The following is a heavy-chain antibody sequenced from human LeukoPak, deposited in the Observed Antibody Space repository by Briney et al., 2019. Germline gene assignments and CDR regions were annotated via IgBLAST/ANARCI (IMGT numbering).Heavy chain of an antibody. Sequence: ASVKVSCKASGYTSTSYGISWVRQAPGQGLEWMGWISAYNGNTNYAQKLQGRVTMTTDTSTSTAYMELRSLRSDDTAVYYCARRYYDILTGTYYFDYWGQGTLVTVSS. CDR1: GYTSTSYG. V-gene: IGHV1-18*04. CDR3: ARRYYDILTGTYYFDY. J-gene: IGHJ4*02. CDR2: ISAYNGNT. D-gene: IGHD3-9*01.